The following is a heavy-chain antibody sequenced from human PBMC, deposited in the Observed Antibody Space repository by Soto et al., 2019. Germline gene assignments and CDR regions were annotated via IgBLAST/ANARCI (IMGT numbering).Heavy chain of an antibody. D-gene: IGHD3-9*01. V-gene: IGHV1-2*04. CDR1: GYTFTGYY. CDR2: INPNSGGT. CDR3: GSTYYNPSLKSRVTISVDTSKNQLSLKLSSVTAADTAVYYCAGRTSLASVEIFSGGLSGYNWVDP. Sequence: ASVKVSCKASGYTFTGYYMHWVRQAPGQGLEWMGWINPNSGGTNYAQKFQGWVTMTRDTSISTAYMELSRLRSDDTAVYYCGSTYYNPSLKSRVTISVDTSKNQLSLKLSSVTAADTAVYYCAGRTSLASVEIFSGGLSGYNWVDPWGRGTLVTVSS. J-gene: IGHJ5*01.